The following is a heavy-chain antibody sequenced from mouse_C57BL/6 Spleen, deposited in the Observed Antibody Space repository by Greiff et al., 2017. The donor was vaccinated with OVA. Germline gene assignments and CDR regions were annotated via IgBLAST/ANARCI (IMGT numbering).Heavy chain of an antibody. Sequence: QVQLQQPGAELVKPGASVKLSCKASGYTFTSYWMHWVKQRPGRGLEWIGRIDPNGGGTKYNEKFKSKATLTVDKPSTTVYMQLSSIASDDAAVYYCTLRDDDDYCDYWGQGTTLTVSS. J-gene: IGHJ2*01. V-gene: IGHV1-72*01. D-gene: IGHD2-4*01. CDR1: GYTFTSYW. CDR2: IDPNGGGT. CDR3: TLRDDDDYCDY.